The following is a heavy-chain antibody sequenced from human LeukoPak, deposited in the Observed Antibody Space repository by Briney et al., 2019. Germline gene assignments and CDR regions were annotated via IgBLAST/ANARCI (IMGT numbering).Heavy chain of an antibody. J-gene: IGHJ4*02. CDR1: GGSISSGGYY. V-gene: IGHV4-31*03. Sequence: SQTLSLTCTVSGGSISSGGYYWSWIRQHPGKGLEWVGYIYYSGSTNYNPSLKSRVTISVDTSKNQFSLKLSSVTAADTAVYYCARVGGVGQDYWGQGTLVTVSS. CDR3: ARVGGVGQDY. CDR2: IYYSGST.